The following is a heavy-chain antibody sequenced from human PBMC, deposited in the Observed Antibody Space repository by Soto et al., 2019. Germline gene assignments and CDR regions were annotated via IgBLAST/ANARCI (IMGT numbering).Heavy chain of an antibody. J-gene: IGHJ6*02. Sequence: EVQLVESGGGLVQPGGSLRLSCAASGFTFSSYSMNWVRQAPGKGLEWVSYISSSSSTIYYADSVKGRFTISRDNAKNSLYLQMNSLRDEDTAVYYCARDGSGWVYYYYGMDVWGQWTTVTVSS. CDR3: ARDGSGWVYYYYGMDV. CDR2: ISSSSSTI. CDR1: GFTFSSYS. V-gene: IGHV3-48*02. D-gene: IGHD6-19*01.